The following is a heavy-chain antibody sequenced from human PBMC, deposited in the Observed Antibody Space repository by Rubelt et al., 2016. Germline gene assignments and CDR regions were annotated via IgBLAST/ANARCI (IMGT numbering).Heavy chain of an antibody. D-gene: IGHD3-22*01. Sequence: RGLEWVSAISGSGGSTYYADSVKGRFTISRDNSKNTLYLQMNSLRAEDTAVYYCANYDSSGYYSLDYWGQGTLVTVSS. CDR2: ISGSGGST. CDR3: ANYDSSGYYSLDY. V-gene: IGHV3-23*01. J-gene: IGHJ4*02.